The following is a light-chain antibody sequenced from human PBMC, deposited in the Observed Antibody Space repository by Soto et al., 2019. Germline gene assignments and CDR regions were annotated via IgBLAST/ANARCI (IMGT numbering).Light chain of an antibody. J-gene: IGKJ1*01. CDR1: QSVSSSY. CDR2: GAS. Sequence: EIFLTQSPATLSLSPGEIATLSCMSSQSVSSSYLAWYQQKPGQAPRLLIYGASSRATGIPDRFSGSGSGTDFTLTISRLEPEDFAVYYCQQYGSSPWTFGQGTKVDI. V-gene: IGKV3-20*01. CDR3: QQYGSSPWT.